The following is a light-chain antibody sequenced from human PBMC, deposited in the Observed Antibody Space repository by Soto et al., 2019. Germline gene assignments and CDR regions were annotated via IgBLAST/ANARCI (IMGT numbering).Light chain of an antibody. J-gene: IGKJ5*01. CDR1: QTVRSS. Sequence: EIVLTQSPATLSLSPGERATISCRASQTVRSSLAWYQQKHGQAPRLHIYEASNRATGIPARCSGSGSEADFTLTISSLEPEDFAVYYCQQYGSSPPSSTFGQGKRLEI. V-gene: IGKV3-11*01. CDR3: QQYGSSPPSST. CDR2: EAS.